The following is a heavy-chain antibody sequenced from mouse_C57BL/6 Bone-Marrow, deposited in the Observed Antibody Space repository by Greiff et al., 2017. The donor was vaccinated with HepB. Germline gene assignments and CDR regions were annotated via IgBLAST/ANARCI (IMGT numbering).Heavy chain of an antibody. CDR2: ISSGSSTI. CDR1: GFTFSDYG. V-gene: IGHV5-17*01. CDR3: ARLDRGYFDV. J-gene: IGHJ1*03. Sequence: EVKVEESGGGLVKPGGSLKLSCAASGFTFSDYGMHWVRQAPEKGLEWVAYISSGSSTIYYADTVKGRFTISRDNAKNTLFLQMTSLRSEDTAMYYCARLDRGYFDVWGTGTTVTVSS.